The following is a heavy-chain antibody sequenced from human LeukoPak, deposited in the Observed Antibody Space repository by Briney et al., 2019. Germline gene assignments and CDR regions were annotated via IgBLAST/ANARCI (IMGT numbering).Heavy chain of an antibody. CDR3: ARAPYSSSWYDY. CDR1: GGSISSYY. V-gene: IGHV4-59*01. D-gene: IGHD6-13*01. CDR2: IYYSGST. J-gene: IGHJ4*02. Sequence: NSSETLSLTCTVSGGSISSYYWSWIRQPPGKGLEWIGYIYYSGSTNYNPSLKSRVTISVDTSKNQFSLKLSSVTAADTAVYYCARAPYSSSWYDYWGQGTLVTVSS.